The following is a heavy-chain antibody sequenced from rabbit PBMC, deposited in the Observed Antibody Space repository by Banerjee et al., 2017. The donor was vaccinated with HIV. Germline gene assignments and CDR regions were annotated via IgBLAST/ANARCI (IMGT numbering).Heavy chain of an antibody. CDR3: ARGSAYAGAGYAL. CDR2: IYGGSSGST. CDR1: GFSFSSTDY. V-gene: IGHV1S40*01. Sequence: QSLEESGGDLVKPGASLTLTCTASGFSFSSTDYMCWVRQAPGKGLEWIACIYGGSSGSTYYASWAKGRFTISKTSSTTVALQMTSLTAADTATCFCARGSAYAGAGYALWGPGTLVTVS. J-gene: IGHJ6*01. D-gene: IGHD4-2*01.